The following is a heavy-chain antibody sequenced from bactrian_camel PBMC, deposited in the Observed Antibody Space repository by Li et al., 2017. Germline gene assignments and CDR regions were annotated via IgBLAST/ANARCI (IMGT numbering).Heavy chain of an antibody. D-gene: IGHD3*01. Sequence: QVQLVESGGGAVQAGGSLRLSCVASGYIYSSHCMGWVRQAPEKGREGVAAIYGGGFNKYYADSVKGRFAISQDNAKNTVYLQMDSLKPEDTAVYYCAVDRSRYDCAITSWFKSSEYNYWGQGTQVTVS. CDR1: GYIYSSHC. J-gene: IGHJ4*01. CDR3: AVDRSRYDCAITSWFKSSEYNY. CDR2: IYGGGFNK. V-gene: IGHV3S25*01.